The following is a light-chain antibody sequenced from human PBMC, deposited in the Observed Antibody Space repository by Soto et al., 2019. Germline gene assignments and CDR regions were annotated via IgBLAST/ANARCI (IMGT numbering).Light chain of an antibody. CDR2: GAS. CDR3: QQYGSSPWT. V-gene: IGKV3-20*01. Sequence: EIVLTQSPGTLSLSPGERATLSCRASQSVSSSYLAWYQQKPGQAPRLLIYGASSRATGIPYRFSGSGSGTDCTLTISRLEPEDFAVYYCQQYGSSPWTFGQGTKVEIK. CDR1: QSVSSSY. J-gene: IGKJ1*01.